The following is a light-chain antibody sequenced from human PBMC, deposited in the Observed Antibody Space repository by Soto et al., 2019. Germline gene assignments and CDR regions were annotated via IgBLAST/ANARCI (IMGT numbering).Light chain of an antibody. CDR1: SSNIGAGYD. J-gene: IGLJ1*01. CDR2: GNS. Sequence: QSALTQPPSVSGAPGQRVTISCTGSSSNIGAGYDVNWYQQLPGAAPKFLIYGNSNRPSGVPDRFSGSKSGTSASLAITGLQAEDEADYYCQSYDSRLSGYVFGTGTRSPS. CDR3: QSYDSRLSGYV. V-gene: IGLV1-40*01.